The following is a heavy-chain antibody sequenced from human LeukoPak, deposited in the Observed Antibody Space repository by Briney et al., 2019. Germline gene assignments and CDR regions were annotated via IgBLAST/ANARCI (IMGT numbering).Heavy chain of an antibody. J-gene: IGHJ5*02. CDR3: ARGGRPKPMSIAARLCFDP. D-gene: IGHD6-6*01. CDR1: GGSISSSSYY. Sequence: SETLSLTCTVSGGSISSSSYYWGWIRQPPGKGLEWIGSIYYSGSTYYNPSLKSRVTISVDTSKNQFSLKLSSATAADTAVYYCARGGRPKPMSIAARLCFDPWGQGTLVTVSS. V-gene: IGHV4-39*07. CDR2: IYYSGST.